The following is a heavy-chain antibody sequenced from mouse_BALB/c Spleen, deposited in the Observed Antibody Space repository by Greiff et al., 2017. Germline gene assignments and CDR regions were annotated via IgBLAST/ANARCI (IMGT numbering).Heavy chain of an antibody. Sequence: EVKLQESGGGLVKPGGSLKLSCAASGFTFSSYTMSWVRQTPEKRLEWVATISSGGSYTYYPDSVKGRFTISRDNAKNTLYLQMSSLKSEDTAMYYCTSFYDGYSLFAYWGQGTLVTVSA. CDR2: ISSGGSYT. J-gene: IGHJ3*01. CDR3: TSFYDGYSLFAY. CDR1: GFTFSSYT. D-gene: IGHD2-3*01. V-gene: IGHV5-6-4*01.